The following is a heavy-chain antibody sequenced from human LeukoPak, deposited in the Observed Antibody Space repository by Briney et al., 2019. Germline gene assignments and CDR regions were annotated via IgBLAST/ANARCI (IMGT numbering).Heavy chain of an antibody. D-gene: IGHD6-13*01. Sequence: GGSLRLSCAASGFTFSSYWMHWVRQAPGQGLVWVSRINFDGSSTSYADSVKGRFTISRDNAKNTLYLQMNSLRAEDTAVYYCARRYISTWWTLDYWGQGTLVTVSS. CDR2: INFDGSST. CDR1: GFTFSSYW. CDR3: ARRYISTWWTLDY. V-gene: IGHV3-74*01. J-gene: IGHJ4*02.